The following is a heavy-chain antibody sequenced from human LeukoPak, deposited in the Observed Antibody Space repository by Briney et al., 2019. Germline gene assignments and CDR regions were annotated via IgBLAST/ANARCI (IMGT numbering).Heavy chain of an antibody. J-gene: IGHJ5*02. D-gene: IGHD6-25*01. CDR3: ARTRPTGIAAWRWFDP. CDR1: GGSISSSSYY. CDR2: IYYSGST. Sequence: SETLSLTCTVSGGSISSSSYYWGWIRQPPGKGLEWIGSIYYSGSTNYNPSLKSRVTISVDTFKNQFSLKLSSVTAADTAVYYCARTRPTGIAAWRWFDPWGQGTLVTVSS. V-gene: IGHV4-39*07.